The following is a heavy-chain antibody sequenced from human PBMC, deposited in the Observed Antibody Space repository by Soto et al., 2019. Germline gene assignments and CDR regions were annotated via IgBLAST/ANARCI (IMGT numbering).Heavy chain of an antibody. V-gene: IGHV3-73*01. J-gene: IGHJ5*02. CDR1: GFTFSGSA. Sequence: GGSLRLSCAASGFTFSGSAMHWVRQASGKGLEWVGRIRSKANSYATAYAASVRGRFTISRDDSKNTAYLQMNSLKTEDTAVYYCTRAYYYDSSGYSNWFDPWGQGTLVTVSS. CDR2: IRSKANSYAT. D-gene: IGHD3-22*01. CDR3: TRAYYYDSSGYSNWFDP.